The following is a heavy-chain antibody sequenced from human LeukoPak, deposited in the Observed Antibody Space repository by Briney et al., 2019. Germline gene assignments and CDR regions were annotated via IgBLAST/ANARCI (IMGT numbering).Heavy chain of an antibody. J-gene: IGHJ4*02. CDR2: ISSNGDNT. V-gene: IGHV3-64D*06. Sequence: GGSLRLPCSVSGFTFSTYVMHWVRQAPGKGLEYVSAISSNGDNTYYADSVKGRFTISRDNSKNMLYLQMSSLRADDTAVYYCVRGTGYWGQGTLVTVSS. CDR3: VRGTGY. CDR1: GFTFSTYV.